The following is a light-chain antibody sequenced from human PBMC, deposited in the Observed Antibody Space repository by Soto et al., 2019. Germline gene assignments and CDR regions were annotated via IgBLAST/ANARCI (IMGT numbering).Light chain of an antibody. CDR1: SSDVGSYSY. V-gene: IGLV2-8*01. CDR2: GVN. Sequence: QSALTQPPSASGSPGHSVTISCTGTSSDVGSYSYVSWYQQHPDKAPKLIIYGVNERPSGLPDRLSGSKSGNTASLTVSGLQAVDEADYYCTSYAGSNNPVGFGGGTKLTVL. J-gene: IGLJ3*02. CDR3: TSYAGSNNPVG.